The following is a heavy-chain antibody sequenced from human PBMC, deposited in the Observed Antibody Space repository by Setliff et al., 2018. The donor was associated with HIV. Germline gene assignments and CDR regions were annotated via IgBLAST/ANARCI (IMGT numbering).Heavy chain of an antibody. J-gene: IGHJ4*01. CDR2: IIPIFNRG. D-gene: IGHD3-3*01. CDR3: ARVPSPFVQEGYFDD. Sequence: SVKVSCKASGGIFINSAFTWVRQAPGQGLEWMGSIIPIFNRGNYAQKFQSRVTITADESTSTAYMELSSLRSEDTAVYYCARVPSPFVQEGYFDDWGQGTLVTVSS. V-gene: IGHV1-69*13. CDR1: GGIFINSA.